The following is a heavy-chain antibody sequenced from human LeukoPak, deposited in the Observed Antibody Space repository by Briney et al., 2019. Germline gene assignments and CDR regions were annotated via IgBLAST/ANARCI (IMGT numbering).Heavy chain of an antibody. D-gene: IGHD3-10*01. CDR1: GGSISSGGYY. J-gene: IGHJ4*02. V-gene: IGHV4-31*03. CDR3: ARDPVGRYGSASP. CDR2: IYYSGST. Sequence: SETLSLTCTVSGGSISSGGYYWSWICQHPGKGLEWIGYIYYSGSTYYNPSLKSRVTISVDTSKNQFSLKLSSVTAADTAVYYCARDPVGRYGSASPWGQGTLVTVSS.